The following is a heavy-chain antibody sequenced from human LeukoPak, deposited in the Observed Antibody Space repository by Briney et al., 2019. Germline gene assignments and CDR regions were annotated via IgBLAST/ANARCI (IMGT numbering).Heavy chain of an antibody. V-gene: IGHV3-21*01. CDR3: ACLVGATQDV. J-gene: IGHJ6*04. D-gene: IGHD1-26*01. CDR2: ISSTSTYI. CDR1: GFTFSSYS. Sequence: GGSLRLSCAASGFTFSSYSMNWVRQAPGKGLEWVSSISSTSTYIYYADSVKGRFTISRDNAKNSLYLQMNSLRAEDTAVYYCACLVGATQDVWGKGTTVIVST.